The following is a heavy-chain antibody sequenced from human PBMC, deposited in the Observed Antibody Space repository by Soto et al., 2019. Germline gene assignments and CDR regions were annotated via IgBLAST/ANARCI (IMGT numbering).Heavy chain of an antibody. CDR2: ISDDGSYE. CDR1: GFTFSSFG. V-gene: IGHV3-30*18. D-gene: IGHD1-26*01. Sequence: QVQLVESGGGVVQPGKSLRLSCAASGFTFSSFGIHWVRQAPGKGLEWVAVISDDGSYEYYIDSVRGRFTVSRDNSKNTLYLQMNSLRADDTAVYYCAKDYGPKAKYPYSRTHTDFWGQGTLVTVSS. J-gene: IGHJ4*02. CDR3: AKDYGPKAKYPYSRTHTDF.